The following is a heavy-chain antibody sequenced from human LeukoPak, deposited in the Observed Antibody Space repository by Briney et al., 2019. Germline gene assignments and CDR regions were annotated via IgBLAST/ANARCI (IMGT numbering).Heavy chain of an antibody. J-gene: IGHJ4*02. CDR1: GGSISSGGYY. V-gene: IGHV4-31*03. CDR2: IYYSGST. Sequence: SETLSLTCTVSGGSISSGGYYWSWIRQHPGKGLEWIGYIYYSGSTYYNPSLKSRVTISVDTSKDQFSLKLSSVTAADTAVYYCARGLVRGSGKIDYWGQGTLVTVSS. CDR3: ARGLVRGSGKIDY. D-gene: IGHD3-10*01.